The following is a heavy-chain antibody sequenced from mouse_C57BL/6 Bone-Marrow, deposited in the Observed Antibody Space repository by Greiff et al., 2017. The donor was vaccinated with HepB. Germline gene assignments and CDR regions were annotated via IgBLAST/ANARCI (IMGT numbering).Heavy chain of an antibody. J-gene: IGHJ1*03. CDR1: GYAFSSYW. CDR3: ARWGDSTWYFDV. Sequence: VQLVESGAELVKPGASVKISCKASGYAFSSYWMNWVKQRPGKGLEWIGQIYPGDGDTNYNGKFKGKATLTADKSSSTAYMQLSSLTSEDSAVYFCARWGDSTWYFDVWGTGTTVTVSS. CDR2: IYPGDGDT. D-gene: IGHD2-5*01. V-gene: IGHV1-80*01.